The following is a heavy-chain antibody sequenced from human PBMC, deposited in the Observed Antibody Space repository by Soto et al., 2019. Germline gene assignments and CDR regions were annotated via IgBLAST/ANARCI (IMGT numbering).Heavy chain of an antibody. J-gene: IGHJ6*02. CDR3: ARDHCSGGSCYYYYYGMDV. CDR2: IHAGNGNT. D-gene: IGHD2-15*01. CDR1: GYTFTNYA. V-gene: IGHV1-3*01. Sequence: ASVKVSCKASGYTFTNYAIHWVRQAPGQRLEWMGWIHAGNGNTKYSQKFQGRVTIIRDTSASTAYMELNSLRAEDTAVYYCARDHCSGGSCYYYYYGMDVWGQGTTVTVSS.